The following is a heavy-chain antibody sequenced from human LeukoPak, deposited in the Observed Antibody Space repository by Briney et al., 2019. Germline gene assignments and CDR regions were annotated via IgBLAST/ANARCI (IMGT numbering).Heavy chain of an antibody. CDR1: GYSFNSYW. D-gene: IGHD2-15*01. V-gene: IGHV5-51*01. CDR2: IYPGDSET. Sequence: GESLKISCKASGYSFNSYWMGWVRQMPGKGLEWMGIIYPGDSETRYSPSVQGRVTISVDRSSTTTFLQWSSLGASDSGVYFCTRSYCSTGSCSRDYWGQGTLVTVSS. J-gene: IGHJ4*02. CDR3: TRSYCSTGSCSRDY.